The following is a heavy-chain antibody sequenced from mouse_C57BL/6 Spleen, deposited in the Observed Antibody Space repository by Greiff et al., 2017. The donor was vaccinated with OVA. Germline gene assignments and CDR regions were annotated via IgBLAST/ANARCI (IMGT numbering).Heavy chain of an antibody. Sequence: EVQVVESGGGLVQPGGSMKLSCAASGFTFSDAWMDWVRQSPEKGLEWVAEIRNKANNHATYYAESVKGRFTISRDDSKSSVYLQMNSLRAEDTGIYYCTRRNDYDGDWYFDVWGTGTTVTVSS. J-gene: IGHJ1*03. V-gene: IGHV6-6*01. CDR1: GFTFSDAW. D-gene: IGHD2-4*01. CDR3: TRRNDYDGDWYFDV. CDR2: IRNKANNHAT.